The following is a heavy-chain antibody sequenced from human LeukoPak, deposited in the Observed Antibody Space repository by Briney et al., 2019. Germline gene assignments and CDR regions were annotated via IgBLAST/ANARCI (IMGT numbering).Heavy chain of an antibody. CDR2: IYYDGSYQ. D-gene: IGHD2-2*01. V-gene: IGHV3-33*01. CDR3: ARGGVVVGDTSYYYGMDV. CDR1: GFTFSSYG. J-gene: IGHJ6*02. Sequence: GGSLRLSCAASGFTFSSYGMHWVRQAPGKGLEWVAVIYYDGSYQYYADSVKGRFTVSRDNSRNTLFVQMNSLRAEDTAVYYCARGGVVVGDTSYYYGMDVWGQGTTVTVSS.